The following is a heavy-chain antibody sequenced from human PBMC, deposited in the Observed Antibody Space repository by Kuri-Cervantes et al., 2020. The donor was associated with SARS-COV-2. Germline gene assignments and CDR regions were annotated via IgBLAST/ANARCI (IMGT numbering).Heavy chain of an antibody. CDR2: IHRTGTT. CDR1: GGSISSSNW. J-gene: IGHJ4*02. Sequence: SETLSLTCAVSGGSISSSNWWSWVRQPPGKGLEWIGEIHRTGTTNYNPPLESRVIISVDRSKNQFSLTLRSVTAADTAVYYCAFNYGTGSYFYWGQGTLVTVSS. D-gene: IGHD3-10*01. V-gene: IGHV4-4*02. CDR3: AFNYGTGSYFY.